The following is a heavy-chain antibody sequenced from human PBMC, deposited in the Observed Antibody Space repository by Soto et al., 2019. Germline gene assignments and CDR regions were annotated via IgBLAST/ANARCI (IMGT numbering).Heavy chain of an antibody. CDR1: GFTFSSYA. D-gene: IGHD2-2*01. CDR3: AKDPVGYCSSTSCPSPWFDP. V-gene: IGHV3-23*01. J-gene: IGHJ5*02. Sequence: PGGSLRLSCAASGFTFSSYAMSWVRQAPGKGLEWVSAIRVGGGTYYADSVKGRFTISRDNSKNTLYLQMNSLRAEDTAVYYCAKDPVGYCSSTSCPSPWFDPWGQGTLVTVSS. CDR2: IRVGGGT.